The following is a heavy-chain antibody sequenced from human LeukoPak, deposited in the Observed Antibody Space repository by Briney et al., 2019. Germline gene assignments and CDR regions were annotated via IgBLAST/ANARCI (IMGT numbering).Heavy chain of an antibody. J-gene: IGHJ4*02. CDR1: GYTFTGYY. V-gene: IGHV1-2*02. CDR2: INPNSGDT. CDR3: ARDLANANFDC. Sequence: ASVKVSCKASGYTFTGYYMNWVRQAPGQGLEWMGWINPNSGDTHYVQKFQGRVTVTRDTSINTAYMELSGLRSDDTAVYYCARDLANANFDCWGQGTLVTVSS.